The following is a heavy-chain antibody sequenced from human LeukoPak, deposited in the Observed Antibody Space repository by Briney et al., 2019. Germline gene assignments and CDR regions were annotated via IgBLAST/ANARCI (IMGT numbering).Heavy chain of an antibody. CDR1: GYSFTSYW. CDR3: ARQPYYYDSSGYYSWDY. CDR2: IYPGDSDT. V-gene: IGHV5-51*01. D-gene: IGHD3-22*01. Sequence: GESLKISCKGSGYSFTSYWIGWVRQMPGKGLEWMGIIYPGDSDTRYSPSFQGQVTISADKSISTAYLQWSSLKASDTAMYYCARQPYYYDSSGYYSWDYWGQGTLVTVSS. J-gene: IGHJ4*02.